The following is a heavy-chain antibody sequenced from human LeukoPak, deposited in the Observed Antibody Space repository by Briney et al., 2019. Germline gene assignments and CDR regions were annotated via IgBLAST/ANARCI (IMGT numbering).Heavy chain of an antibody. CDR3: ARDKTPSRIAARSFDY. V-gene: IGHV4-34*01. Sequence: SETLSLTCAVYGGSFSGYYWSWIRQPPGKGLEWIGEINHSGSTYYNPSLKSRVTISVDTSKNQFSLKLSSVTAADTAVYYCARDKTPSRIAARSFDYWGQGTLVTVSS. CDR1: GGSFSGYY. D-gene: IGHD6-6*01. CDR2: INHSGST. J-gene: IGHJ4*02.